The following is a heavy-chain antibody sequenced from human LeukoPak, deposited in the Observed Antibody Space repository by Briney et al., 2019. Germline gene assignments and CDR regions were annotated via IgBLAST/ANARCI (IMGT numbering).Heavy chain of an antibody. D-gene: IGHD5-18*01. CDR3: ARLWGYSYGYLDY. CDR2: IYYSGST. CDR1: GGSISSYY. V-gene: IGHV4-59*08. J-gene: IGHJ4*02. Sequence: PAETFSLTCTVSGGSISSYYWSWIRQPPGKGLEWIGYIYYSGSTHYNPSLKSRVTISVDTSKNQFSLKLSSVTAADTAVYYCARLWGYSYGYLDYWGKGTMVTVSS.